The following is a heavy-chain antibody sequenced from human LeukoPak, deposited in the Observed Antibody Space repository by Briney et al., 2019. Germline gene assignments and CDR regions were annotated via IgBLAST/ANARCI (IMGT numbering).Heavy chain of an antibody. J-gene: IGHJ4*02. CDR3: AKDRYDSSGYFDHPLYYFDY. Sequence: GGSLRLSCAASGFTFSSYAMRWVRQAPGKGLEWVSAISGSGGSTYYADSVKGRFTISRDNSKNTLYLQMNSLRAEDTAVYYCAKDRYDSSGYFDHPLYYFDYWGQGTLVTVSS. CDR2: ISGSGGST. V-gene: IGHV3-23*01. D-gene: IGHD3-22*01. CDR1: GFTFSSYA.